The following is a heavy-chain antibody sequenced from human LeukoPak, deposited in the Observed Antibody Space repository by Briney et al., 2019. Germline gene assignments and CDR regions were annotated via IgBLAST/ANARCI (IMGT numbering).Heavy chain of an antibody. J-gene: IGHJ4*02. CDR1: GLTFDDYA. Sequence: GGSLRLSCTVSGLTFDDYAMIWVRQAPGKGLQWVAHIISIAASTDYADSAKGRFTISRNNSKNTLHLQVTSLHAGDPALYCCATAAPSNYWGQGTLVTVSS. CDR3: ATAAPSNY. CDR2: IISIAAST. V-gene: IGHV3-23*01. D-gene: IGHD4-4*01.